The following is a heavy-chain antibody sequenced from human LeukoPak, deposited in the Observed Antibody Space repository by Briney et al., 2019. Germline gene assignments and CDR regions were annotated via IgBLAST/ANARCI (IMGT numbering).Heavy chain of an antibody. D-gene: IGHD3-22*01. CDR3: ARDLDYDSANFDY. CDR2: ISSNGGST. V-gene: IGHV3-64*04. J-gene: IGHJ4*02. Sequence: GGSLRLSCLGSGFTFSDYAMPWVRQAPRKGLEYVSAISSNGGSTYYADSVKGRFSISRDNSKNTLYLQMSSLRAEDTAVYYCARDLDYDSANFDYWGQGTLVTVSS. CDR1: GFTFSDYA.